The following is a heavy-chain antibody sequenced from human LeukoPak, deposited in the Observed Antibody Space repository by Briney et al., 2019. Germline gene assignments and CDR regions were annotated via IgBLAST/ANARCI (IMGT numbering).Heavy chain of an antibody. V-gene: IGHV3-48*03. CDR1: GFTLSSYE. J-gene: IGHJ4*02. Sequence: GGSLRLSCAASGFTLSSYEMNWVRQAPGKGLEWVSYISSSGSTIYYADSVKGRFTISRDNAKNSLYLQMNSLGAEDTAVYYCARPVYSSTTDYWGQGTLVTVSS. D-gene: IGHD6-13*01. CDR3: ARPVYSSTTDY. CDR2: ISSSGSTI.